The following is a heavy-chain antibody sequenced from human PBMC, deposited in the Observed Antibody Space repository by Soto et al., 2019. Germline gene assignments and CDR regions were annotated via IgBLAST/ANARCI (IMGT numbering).Heavy chain of an antibody. D-gene: IGHD2-2*02. CDR2: ISGSGGST. Sequence: GGSLRLSCAASGFTFSSYAMSWVRQAPGKGLEWVSAISGSGGSTYYADSVKGRFTISRDNSKNTLYLQMNSLKTEDTGIYYCTTDSYTTMIIVRFDYWGHGTLVTVSS. J-gene: IGHJ4*01. CDR3: TTDSYTTMIIVRFDY. CDR1: GFTFSSYA. V-gene: IGHV3-23*01.